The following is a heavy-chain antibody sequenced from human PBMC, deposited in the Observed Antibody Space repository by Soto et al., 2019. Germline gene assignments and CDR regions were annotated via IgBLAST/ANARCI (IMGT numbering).Heavy chain of an antibody. CDR1: GYTFTSYG. CDR3: ARALTPRDYIWGSYRAFDY. V-gene: IGHV1-18*01. Sequence: QVQLVQSGAEVKKPGASVKVSCKASGYTFTSYGISWVRQAPGQGLEWMGWISAYNGNTNYAQKLQGRVTMTTDTSTSTAYMELRSLRSDDTGVYYCARALTPRDYIWGSYRAFDYWGQGTLVTVSS. J-gene: IGHJ4*02. D-gene: IGHD3-16*02. CDR2: ISAYNGNT.